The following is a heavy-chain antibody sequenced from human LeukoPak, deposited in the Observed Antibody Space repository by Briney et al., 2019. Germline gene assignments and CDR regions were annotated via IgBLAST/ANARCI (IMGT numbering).Heavy chain of an antibody. CDR1: GYTFTGYY. V-gene: IGHV1-2*02. CDR2: INPNSGGT. CDR3: ARDEANYYGSGSYFDY. J-gene: IGHJ4*02. Sequence: PLASVKVSCKASGYTFTGYYIHWVRQAPGQGPEWMGWINPNSGGTNYPQKFQGRVTMTRDTSISTAYMELSRLRSDDTAVYYCARDEANYYGSGSYFDYWGQGTLVTVSS. D-gene: IGHD3-10*01.